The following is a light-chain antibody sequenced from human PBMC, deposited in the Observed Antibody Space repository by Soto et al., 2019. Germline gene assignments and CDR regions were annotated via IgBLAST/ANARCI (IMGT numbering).Light chain of an antibody. CDR1: QSITIW. CDR2: DAS. CDR3: QHYNSYSWT. V-gene: IGKV1-5*01. Sequence: DIQMTQSPSTLSASVGDRVTITCRASQSITIWLAWYQHKPGKAPKLLIFDASSLESGVPSRFSGSGSATEFTLTISSLQPDDFATYYCQHYNSYSWTFGQGTKVEIK. J-gene: IGKJ1*01.